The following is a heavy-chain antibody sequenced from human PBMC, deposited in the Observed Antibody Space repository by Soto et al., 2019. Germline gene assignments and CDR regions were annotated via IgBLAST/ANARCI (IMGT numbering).Heavy chain of an antibody. CDR3: ARGATYYYGSGSYYNARYYYYMDV. D-gene: IGHD3-10*01. J-gene: IGHJ6*03. V-gene: IGHV4-34*01. CDR2: INHSGST. CDR1: GGSFSGYY. Sequence: SETLSLTCAVYGGSFSGYYSSWIRQPPGKGLEWIGEINHSGSTNYNPSLKSRVTISVDTSKNQFSLKLSSVTAADTAVYYCARGATYYYGSGSYYNARYYYYMDVWGKGTTVTVSS.